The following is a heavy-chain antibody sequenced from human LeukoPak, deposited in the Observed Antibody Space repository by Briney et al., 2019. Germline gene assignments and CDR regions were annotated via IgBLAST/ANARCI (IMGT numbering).Heavy chain of an antibody. CDR1: GFTFSSYG. V-gene: IGHV3-33*06. Sequence: GRSLRLSCAASGFTFSSYGMHWVRQAPGKRLEWVAVIWYDGSNKYYADSVKGRFTISRDNSKNTLYLQMNSLRAEDTAVYYCAKPHDYGDYTFGYWGQGTLVTVSS. J-gene: IGHJ4*02. D-gene: IGHD4-17*01. CDR2: IWYDGSNK. CDR3: AKPHDYGDYTFGY.